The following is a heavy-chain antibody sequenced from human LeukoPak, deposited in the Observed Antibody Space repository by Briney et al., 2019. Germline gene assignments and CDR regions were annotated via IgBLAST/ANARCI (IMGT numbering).Heavy chain of an antibody. CDR1: GYTFTSYG. CDR2: ISAYNGNT. D-gene: IGHD6-13*01. CDR3: ARDAYSSRPTTNAFHI. V-gene: IGHV1-18*01. Sequence: ASVKVSCKASGYTFTSYGISWVRQAPGQGLEWMGWISAYNGNTNYAQKLQGRVTMTTDTSTSTAYMELRSLRSDDTAVYYCARDAYSSRPTTNAFHIGGQGTMVTVSS. J-gene: IGHJ3*02.